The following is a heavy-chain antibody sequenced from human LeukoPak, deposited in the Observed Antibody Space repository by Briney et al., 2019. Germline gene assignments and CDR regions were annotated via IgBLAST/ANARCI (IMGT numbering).Heavy chain of an antibody. V-gene: IGHV3-23*01. D-gene: IGHD3-22*01. Sequence: SGGSLRLSCAASGFTFSSYAMSWVRQAPGKGLEWVSAISGSGGSTYYADSVKGRFTISRDNSKNTLYLQMNSLRAEDTAVYYCAKAPRYYYDSSGYYFDYWGQGTLVTVSS. CDR2: ISGSGGST. J-gene: IGHJ4*01. CDR3: AKAPRYYYDSSGYYFDY. CDR1: GFTFSSYA.